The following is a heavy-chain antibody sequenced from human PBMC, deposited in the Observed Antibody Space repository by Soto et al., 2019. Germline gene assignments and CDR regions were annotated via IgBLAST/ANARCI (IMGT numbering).Heavy chain of an antibody. CDR1: GIIFTVYD. D-gene: IGHD3-3*02. V-gene: IGHV3-13*01. J-gene: IGHJ6*02. Sequence: ERSLRRSSVTSGIIFTVYDMHWVRQARGKGLEWVSRIATGGDTYYSGSVKGRFIISRDSAKDSVYLQMNNLRAGDTAVYYCARAALPSTSLYGMDVWGQGSTVTVSS. CDR2: IATGGDT. CDR3: ARAALPSTSLYGMDV.